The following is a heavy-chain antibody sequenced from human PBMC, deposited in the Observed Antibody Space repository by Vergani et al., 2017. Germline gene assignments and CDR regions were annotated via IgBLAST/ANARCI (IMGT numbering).Heavy chain of an antibody. D-gene: IGHD6-13*01. Sequence: QVQLVQSGAEVKKPGSSVKVSCKASGGTFSSYAISWVRQAPGQGLEWMGRIIPIFGTANYAQKFQGRVTITADESTSTAYMEVGSLRSEDTAVYYCARLEQKLEPRNQAPDYWGQGTLVTVSS. CDR3: ARLEQKLEPRNQAPDY. V-gene: IGHV1-69*13. CDR2: IIPIFGTA. CDR1: GGTFSSYA. J-gene: IGHJ4*01.